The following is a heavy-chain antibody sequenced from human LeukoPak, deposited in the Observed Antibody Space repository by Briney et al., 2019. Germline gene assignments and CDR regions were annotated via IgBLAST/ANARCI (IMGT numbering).Heavy chain of an antibody. CDR3: TRGGDDWYAFDI. J-gene: IGHJ3*02. Sequence: SQTLSLTCTVSGGSISYYYWSWIRQPPGKGLEWVGYIYYSGSTKYNPSLRSRVTISVATSKNQFSLKLSSVTAADTAVYYCTRGGDDWYAFDIWGQGRMVTVSS. V-gene: IGHV4-59*01. CDR1: GGSISYYY. D-gene: IGHD3-9*01. CDR2: IYYSGST.